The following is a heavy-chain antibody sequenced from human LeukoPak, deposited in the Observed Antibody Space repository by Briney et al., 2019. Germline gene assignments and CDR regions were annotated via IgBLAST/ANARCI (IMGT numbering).Heavy chain of an antibody. CDR2: VKSDGSST. D-gene: IGHD3-3*01. CDR3: ARGNDYWSGYIDP. V-gene: IGHV3-74*01. Sequence: GGSLRLSCAVSGLAFSSHWMHWVRQAPGKGLVWVSHVKSDGSSTNYADAVRGRFTISRDNAKNTLYLQMNSLRAEDTAVYYCARGNDYWSGYIDPWGQGTLVTVSS. CDR1: GLAFSSHW. J-gene: IGHJ5*02.